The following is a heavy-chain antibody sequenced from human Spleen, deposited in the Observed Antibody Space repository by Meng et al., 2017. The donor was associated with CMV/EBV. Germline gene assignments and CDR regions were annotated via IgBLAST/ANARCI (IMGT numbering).Heavy chain of an antibody. J-gene: IGHJ4*02. V-gene: IGHV1-8*03. CDR3: ARVGGVIVTYDY. Sequence: ASVKVSCKASGYTFTSYDINWVRQATGQGLEWMGWMNPNSGNTGYAQKFQGRVTITRNTSISTAYMELSRLRSDDTAVYYCARVGGVIVTYDYWGQGTLVTVSS. CDR2: MNPNSGNT. CDR1: GYTFTSYD. D-gene: IGHD3-16*02.